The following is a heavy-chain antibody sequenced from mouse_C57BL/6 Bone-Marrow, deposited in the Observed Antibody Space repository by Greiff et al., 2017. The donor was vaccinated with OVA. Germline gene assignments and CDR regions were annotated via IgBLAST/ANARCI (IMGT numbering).Heavy chain of an antibody. D-gene: IGHD2-3*01. J-gene: IGHJ4*01. V-gene: IGHV1-50*01. CDR1: GYTFTSYW. Sequence: VKLQQPGAELVKPGASVKLSCKASGYTFTSYWMQWVKQRPGQGLEWIGEIDPSDSYTNYNQKFKGKATLTVDTSSSTAYMQLSSLTSEDSAVYYCARGDDGTTWGAMDYWGQGTSVTVSS. CDR3: ARGDDGTTWGAMDY. CDR2: IDPSDSYT.